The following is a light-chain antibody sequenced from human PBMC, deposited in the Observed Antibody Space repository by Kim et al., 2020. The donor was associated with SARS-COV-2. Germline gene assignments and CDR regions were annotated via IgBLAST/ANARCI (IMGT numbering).Light chain of an antibody. Sequence: PASISFTSSRSLLHSNGYNYLDWYLQKPGQSPQVLIYLGSNRASGVPDRFSGSGSGTDFTLKISRVEAEDVGVYYCMQALQTPLTFGGGTKVDIK. CDR2: LGS. V-gene: IGKV2-28*01. J-gene: IGKJ4*01. CDR1: RSLLHSNGYNY. CDR3: MQALQTPLT.